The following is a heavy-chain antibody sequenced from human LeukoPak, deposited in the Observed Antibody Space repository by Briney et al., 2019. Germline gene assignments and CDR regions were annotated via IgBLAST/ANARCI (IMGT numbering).Heavy chain of an antibody. Sequence: GGSLRLSCAAFGFKSSISAMSWVRQAPGKGLEWVSVVGGSGETTNYADSVKGRFTISRDRSKTTVFLQMNSLRVEDTGVYYCASKFGESYHYYYGLDVWGQGTTVTVSS. V-gene: IGHV3-23*01. CDR1: GFKSSISA. D-gene: IGHD3-10*01. CDR2: VGGSGETT. J-gene: IGHJ6*02. CDR3: ASKFGESYHYYYGLDV.